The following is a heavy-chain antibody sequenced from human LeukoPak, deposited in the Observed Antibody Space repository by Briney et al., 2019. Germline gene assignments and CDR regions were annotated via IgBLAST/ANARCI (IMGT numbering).Heavy chain of an antibody. V-gene: IGHV3-23*01. Sequence: GGSLRLSRAASGFTFSSYAMSWGRQAPGKGLEWVSAISGSGGSTYYADSVKGRFTISRDNSKNTLYLQMNSLRAEDTAVYYCAKDSTTYYDILTGYYEDHYYYYYGMDVWGQGTTVTVSS. CDR1: GFTFSSYA. J-gene: IGHJ6*02. CDR2: ISGSGGST. D-gene: IGHD3-9*01. CDR3: AKDSTTYYDILTGYYEDHYYYYYGMDV.